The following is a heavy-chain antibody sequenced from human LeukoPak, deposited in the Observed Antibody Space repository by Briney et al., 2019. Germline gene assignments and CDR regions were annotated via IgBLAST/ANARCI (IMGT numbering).Heavy chain of an antibody. CDR2: ISSSSSYI. V-gene: IGHV3-21*01. CDR3: ARRSYYYDSNGYYF. J-gene: IGHJ1*01. Sequence: GGSLRLSCAASGSTFSSYSMNWVRQAPGKGLEWVSSISSSSSYIYYADSVKGRFTVSRDNAKNTLYLQMNSLRAEDTAVYYCARRSYYYDSNGYYFWGQGTLVTVSS. D-gene: IGHD3-22*01. CDR1: GSTFSSYS.